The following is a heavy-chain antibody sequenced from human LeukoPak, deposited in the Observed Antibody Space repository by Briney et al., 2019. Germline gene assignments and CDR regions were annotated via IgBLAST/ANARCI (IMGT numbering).Heavy chain of an antibody. Sequence: WMGGIIPIFGTANSAQKFQGRVTITADESTSTAYMELSSLRSEDTAVYYCARAPTDYGDYGWGLAGMDVWGQGTTVTVSS. J-gene: IGHJ6*02. D-gene: IGHD4-17*01. V-gene: IGHV1-69*01. CDR2: IIPIFGTA. CDR3: ARAPTDYGDYGWGLAGMDV.